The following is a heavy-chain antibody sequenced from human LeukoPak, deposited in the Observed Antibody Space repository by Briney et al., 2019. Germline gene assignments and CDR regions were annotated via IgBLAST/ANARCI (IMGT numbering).Heavy chain of an antibody. CDR3: ARDRPTGRLGELSLDPCFDY. J-gene: IGHJ4*02. D-gene: IGHD3-16*02. Sequence: GGSLRLSCAASGFTVSSNYMSWVRQAPGKGLEWVSVIYSGGSTYYADSVKGRFTISRDNSKNTLYLQMNSLRAEDTAVYYCARDRPTGRLGELSLDPCFDYWGQGTLVTVSS. CDR2: IYSGGST. CDR1: GFTVSSNY. V-gene: IGHV3-53*01.